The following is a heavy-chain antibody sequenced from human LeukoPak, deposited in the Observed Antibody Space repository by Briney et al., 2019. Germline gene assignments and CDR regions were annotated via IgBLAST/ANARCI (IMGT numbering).Heavy chain of an antibody. CDR3: AKSRDGSGWYWLDP. J-gene: IGHJ5*02. V-gene: IGHV3-23*01. CDR1: GFTFSSYA. CDR2: ISGGGAST. D-gene: IGHD6-19*01. Sequence: GGSLRLSCAASGFTFSSYAMSWVRQAPGKGLEWVSAISGGGASTYYADSVKGRFTISRDNSKNTLYLQMNSLRAEDTAVYYCAKSRDGSGWYWLDPWGQGTLVTVSS.